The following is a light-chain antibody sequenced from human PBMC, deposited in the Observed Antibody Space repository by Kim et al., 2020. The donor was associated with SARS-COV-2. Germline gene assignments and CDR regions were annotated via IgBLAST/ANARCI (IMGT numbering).Light chain of an antibody. CDR3: AAWDDSLNGVV. Sequence: GQSVTISCSGSSSNIGSNTVNWYQQLPGTAPKLRIYSNNQRPSGVPDRFSGSKSGTSASLAISGLQSEDEADYYCAAWDDSLNGVVFGGGTKLTVL. CDR2: SNN. V-gene: IGLV1-44*01. CDR1: SSNIGSNT. J-gene: IGLJ2*01.